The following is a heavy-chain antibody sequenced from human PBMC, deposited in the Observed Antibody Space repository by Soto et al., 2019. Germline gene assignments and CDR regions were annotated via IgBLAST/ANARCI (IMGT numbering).Heavy chain of an antibody. Sequence: PVGFLRLPCGASWFNFSNHAMHWVLQVTGKGLEWVAVISYDGSNKYYADSVKGRFTISRDNSKNTLYLQMNSLRAEDTAVYYCARVFYEGPIDVYSSSAGDYWGQGTLVTVSS. CDR2: ISYDGSNK. J-gene: IGHJ4*02. D-gene: IGHD6-6*01. V-gene: IGHV3-30-3*01. CDR3: ARVFYEGPIDVYSSSAGDY. CDR1: WFNFSNHA.